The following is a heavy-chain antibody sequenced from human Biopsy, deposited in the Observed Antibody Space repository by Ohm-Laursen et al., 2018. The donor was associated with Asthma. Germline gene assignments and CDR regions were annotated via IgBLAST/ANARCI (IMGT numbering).Heavy chain of an antibody. J-gene: IGHJ6*02. CDR1: GYTFNSVG. CDR3: ARAVDYSHYYGIDV. V-gene: IGHV1-18*01. CDR2: ISVYNGNT. Sequence: GSSVKVSCKTSGYTFNSVGITWVRQAPGQGLEWMGWISVYNGNTKVAQKLQDRVTMITDTSTSTAYMELRSLRSGDTAVYFCARAVDYSHYYGIDVWGQGTTVTVS. D-gene: IGHD3-10*01.